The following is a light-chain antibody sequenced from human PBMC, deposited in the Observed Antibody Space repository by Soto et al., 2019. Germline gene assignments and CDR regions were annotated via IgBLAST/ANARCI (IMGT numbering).Light chain of an antibody. J-gene: IGLJ1*01. CDR3: QSYDSTLSARYV. CDR1: SSNIGAGYD. CDR2: GNS. V-gene: IGLV1-40*01. Sequence: QSVLTQPPSVSGAPGQRVTISCTGSSSNIGAGYDVHWYQQRPGTAPKLLIFGNSTRPSGVPDRFSGSKSGTSASLAITRRQAEDEGDYYCQSYDSTLSARYVFGTGTNVTVL.